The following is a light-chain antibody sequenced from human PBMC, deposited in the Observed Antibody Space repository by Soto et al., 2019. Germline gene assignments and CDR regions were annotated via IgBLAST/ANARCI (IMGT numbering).Light chain of an antibody. CDR1: SSDVGGYNY. J-gene: IGLJ1*01. CDR3: SSYTSSSTLYV. V-gene: IGLV2-14*01. CDR2: EVS. Sequence: QSVLAQPASVSGSPGQSITISCTGTSSDVGGYNYVSWYQQHLGKAPKLMIYEVSNRPSGVSNRFSGSKSGNTASLTISGLQDEDEADYYCSSYTSSSTLYVLGTGTKVTVL.